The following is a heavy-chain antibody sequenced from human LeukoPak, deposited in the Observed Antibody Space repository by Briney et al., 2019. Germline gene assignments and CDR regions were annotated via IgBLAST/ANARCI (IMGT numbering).Heavy chain of an antibody. CDR2: IYYSGST. V-gene: IGHV4-59*08. Sequence: SETLSLTCTVSGGSLSSYYWSWIRQPPGKGLEWIGYIYYSGSTNYNPCLKSRVTISVDTSKNQFSLKLSSVTAADTAVYYCARRRTYDYGPKGYYYGMDVWGQGTTVTVSS. J-gene: IGHJ6*02. CDR3: ARRRTYDYGPKGYYYGMDV. CDR1: GGSLSSYY. D-gene: IGHD4-17*01.